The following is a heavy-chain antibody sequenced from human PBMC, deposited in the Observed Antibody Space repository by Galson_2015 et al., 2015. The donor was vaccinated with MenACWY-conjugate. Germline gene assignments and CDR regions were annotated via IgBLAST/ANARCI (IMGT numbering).Heavy chain of an antibody. D-gene: IGHD1-26*01. Sequence: SVKVSCKASGYTFSSYVISWVRQAPGQGLEWMGWISGYNGNTSFAQKLQGRLTMTTDTSTSTAYMELRSLRSDDTAVYYCARAPRVRSGGYTCWFDPWGQGTLVTVSS. V-gene: IGHV1-18*01. J-gene: IGHJ5*02. CDR1: GYTFSSYV. CDR2: ISGYNGNT. CDR3: ARAPRVRSGGYTCWFDP.